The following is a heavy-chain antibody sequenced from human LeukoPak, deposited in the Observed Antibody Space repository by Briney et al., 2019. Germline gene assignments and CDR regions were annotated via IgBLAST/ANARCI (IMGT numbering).Heavy chain of an antibody. J-gene: IGHJ4*02. CDR3: ARPVMYSSGPFDY. CDR1: GGTFSSYA. D-gene: IGHD6-19*01. Sequence: GASVKVSCKASGGTFSSYAISWVRQAPGQGLEWMGGIIPIFGTANYAQKFQGRVTITADESTSTAYMELSSLRSEDTAVYYCARPVMYSSGPFDYWGQGTLVTVSS. CDR2: IIPIFGTA. V-gene: IGHV1-69*13.